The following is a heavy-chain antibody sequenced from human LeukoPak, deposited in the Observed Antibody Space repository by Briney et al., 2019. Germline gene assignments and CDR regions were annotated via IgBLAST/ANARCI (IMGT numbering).Heavy chain of an antibody. J-gene: IGHJ4*02. CDR3: ASGDYRDFDY. CDR2: IYHSGST. CDR1: GVSISSGGYS. Sequence: SETLSLTCAVSGVSISSGGYSWSWVRQPPGKGLEWIGEIYHSGSTNYNPSLKSRVTISVDKSKNQFSLKLSSVTAADTAVYYCASGDYRDFDYWGQGTLVTVSS. D-gene: IGHD3-16*01. V-gene: IGHV4-30-2*01.